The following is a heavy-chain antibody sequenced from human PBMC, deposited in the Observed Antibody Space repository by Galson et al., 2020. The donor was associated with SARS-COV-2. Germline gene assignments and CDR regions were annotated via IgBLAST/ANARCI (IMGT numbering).Heavy chain of an antibody. Sequence: SETLSLTCIVSGGSISSGNYYWSWIRQPAGKGLEWIGRIYTSGTTHYNPSLRSRVTISLDTSKNQFSLKLSSVTAADTAVYYCARENDSIAYDRTDYWGQGTRVTVSS. CDR3: ARENDSIAYDRTDY. V-gene: IGHV4-61*02. CDR2: IYTSGTT. J-gene: IGHJ4*02. CDR1: GGSISSGNYY. D-gene: IGHD3-22*01.